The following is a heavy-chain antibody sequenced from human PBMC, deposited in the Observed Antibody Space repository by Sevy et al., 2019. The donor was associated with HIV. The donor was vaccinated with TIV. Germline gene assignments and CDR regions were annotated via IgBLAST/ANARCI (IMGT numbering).Heavy chain of an antibody. Sequence: GGSLRLSCAASGFIFRTFWMTWVRQAPGKGLEWVAAIWYDGRTKQYADSVKGRFTISRDNSKNMLSLEMNSLRAEDTGLYFCARDSARVIVPTAGFDSWGQGTVVTVSS. CDR3: ARDSARVIVPTAGFDS. D-gene: IGHD1-1*01. CDR1: GFIFRTFW. CDR2: IWYDGRTK. J-gene: IGHJ5*01. V-gene: IGHV3-33*08.